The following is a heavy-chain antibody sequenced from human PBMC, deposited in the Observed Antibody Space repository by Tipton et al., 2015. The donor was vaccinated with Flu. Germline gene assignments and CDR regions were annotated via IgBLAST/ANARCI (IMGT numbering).Heavy chain of an antibody. V-gene: IGHV3-13*01. CDR2: IGSDGDT. CDR3: ARGPLPDSNWYNGMDV. D-gene: IGHD6-13*01. Sequence: SLRLSCAASGFTFSLYDIHWVRQVTGKSLEWVSAIGSDGDTHYSDSVKGRFTITRDNVKNYLYLQMSSLRVGDTAVYYCARGPLPDSNWYNGMDVWCQGATVTVSS. CDR1: GFTFSLYD. J-gene: IGHJ6*02.